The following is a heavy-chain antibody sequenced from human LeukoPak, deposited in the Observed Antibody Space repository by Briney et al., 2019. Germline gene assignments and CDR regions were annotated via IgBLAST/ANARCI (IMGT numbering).Heavy chain of an antibody. Sequence: PGGSLRLSCAASGFTFSSYGMHWVRQAPGKGLEWVAVISYDGSNKYYADSVKGRFTISRDNSKNTLYLQMNSLRAEDTAVYYCAKGYYDSSGYYYGIDYWGQGTLVTVSS. CDR3: AKGYYDSSGYYYGIDY. J-gene: IGHJ4*02. D-gene: IGHD3-22*01. CDR1: GFTFSSYG. V-gene: IGHV3-30*18. CDR2: ISYDGSNK.